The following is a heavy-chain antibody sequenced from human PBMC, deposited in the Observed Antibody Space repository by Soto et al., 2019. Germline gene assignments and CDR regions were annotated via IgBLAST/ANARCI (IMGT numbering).Heavy chain of an antibody. V-gene: IGHV4-39*01. J-gene: IGHJ5*02. CDR1: GGSISTSRSY. Sequence: QLQLLESGPGLVKASETLSLTCNVSGGSISTSRSYWAWIRQPPGKGLEWLANIFYSGSTYYNPSLESRVTVSVDTSKNEFSLKLRSVTAADTAVHYCARQPTTGDTDLWFDPWGQGTLVTVSS. D-gene: IGHD2-21*01. CDR3: ARQPTTGDTDLWFDP. CDR2: IFYSGST.